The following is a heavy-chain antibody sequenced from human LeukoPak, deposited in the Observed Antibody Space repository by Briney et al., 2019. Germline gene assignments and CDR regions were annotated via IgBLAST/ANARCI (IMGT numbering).Heavy chain of an antibody. CDR2: IDYTGSG. Sequence: PSETLSLTCSASGGSVSSGHDHWSWVRQSPGKGLEWIGDIDYTGSGKYNPSLKSRVTISVDTSKNQFSLKMTAVTAADTAVFYCARASSPWMTHPVHYFDHWGPGIMVTVSS. CDR1: GGSVSSGHDH. D-gene: IGHD6-19*01. V-gene: IGHV4-61*01. CDR3: ARASSPWMTHPVHYFDH. J-gene: IGHJ4*02.